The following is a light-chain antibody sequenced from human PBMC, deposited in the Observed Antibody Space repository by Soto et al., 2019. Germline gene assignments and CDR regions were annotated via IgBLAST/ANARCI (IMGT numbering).Light chain of an antibody. J-gene: IGKJ5*01. CDR2: KAS. CDR1: QTMSSW. V-gene: IGKV1-5*03. CDR3: QQLNSYPAIT. Sequence: IQNTQAPSTGSGCVGGRGTRGFLASQTMSSWLAWYQQKPGKAPKLLIYKASTLKSGVPSRFSGSGSGTEFTLTISSLQPEDFATYYCQQLNSYPAITFGQGTRLEI.